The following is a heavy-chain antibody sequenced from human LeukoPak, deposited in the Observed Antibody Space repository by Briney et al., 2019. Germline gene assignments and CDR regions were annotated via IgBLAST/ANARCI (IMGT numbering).Heavy chain of an antibody. CDR1: GFTFSRYW. CDR3: ARESAYYYDSSGYYYGYYYYYMDV. Sequence: GGSLRLSCAASGFTFSRYWMTWVRQAPGKGLEWVANIKEDGGEKHYVDSVKGRFTISRDNAKNSLYLQMNSLRAEDTAVYYCARESAYYYDSSGYYYGYYYYYMDVWGKGTTVTVSS. J-gene: IGHJ6*03. CDR2: IKEDGGEK. D-gene: IGHD3-22*01. V-gene: IGHV3-7*01.